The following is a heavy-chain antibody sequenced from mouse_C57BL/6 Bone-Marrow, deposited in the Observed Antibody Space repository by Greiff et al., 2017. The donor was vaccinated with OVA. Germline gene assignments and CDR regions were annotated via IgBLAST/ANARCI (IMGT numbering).Heavy chain of an antibody. CDR3: ARRARRFDY. V-gene: IGHV5-6*01. CDR1: GFTFSSYG. Sequence: DVQLQESGGDLVKPGGSLKLSCAASGFTFSSYGMSWVRQTPDKRLEWVATISSGGSYTYYPDSVKGRFTISRDNAKNTLYLQMSSLKSEDTAMYYCARRARRFDYWGQGTTLTVSS. J-gene: IGHJ2*01. CDR2: ISSGGSYT.